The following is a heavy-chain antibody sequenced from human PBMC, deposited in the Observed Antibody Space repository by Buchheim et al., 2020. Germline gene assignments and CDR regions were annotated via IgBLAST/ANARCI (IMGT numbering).Heavy chain of an antibody. CDR3: ARNKVYGDYPISFGY. CDR2: ISYDGSNK. J-gene: IGHJ4*02. CDR1: GFTFSSYA. Sequence: QVQLVESGGGVVQPGRSLRLSRAASGFTFSSYAMHWVRQAPGKGLEWVAVISYDGSNKYYADSVKGRFTISRDNSKNTLYLQMNSLRAEDTAVYYCARNKVYGDYPISFGYWGQGTL. D-gene: IGHD4-17*01. V-gene: IGHV3-30-3*01.